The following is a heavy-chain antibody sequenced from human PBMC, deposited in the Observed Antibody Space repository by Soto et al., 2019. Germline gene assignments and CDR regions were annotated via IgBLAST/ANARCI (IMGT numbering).Heavy chain of an antibody. D-gene: IGHD1-20*01. CDR2: IVNDGSEQ. Sequence: QVQLVESGGGVVRPGRSLRLSCAATGFSFSTHGMHWVRQAPGKGLEWVAVIVNDGSEQDYSDSVKGRFTISRDNSKNTLYLQMNNLRAEDTAVYFCASDDNSADNGLDHWGQGMLVTVSS. J-gene: IGHJ4*02. CDR3: ASDDNSADNGLDH. CDR1: GFSFSTHG. V-gene: IGHV3-33*01.